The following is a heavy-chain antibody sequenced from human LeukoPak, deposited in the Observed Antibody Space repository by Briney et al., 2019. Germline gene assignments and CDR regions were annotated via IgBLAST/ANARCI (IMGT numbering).Heavy chain of an antibody. CDR1: GFTFSSYA. Sequence: GGFLRLSCAASGFTFSSYAMHWVRQAPGKGLEWVAVISYDGSNKYYADSVKGRFTISRDNSKNTLYLQMNSLRAEDTAVYYCARDDSRLDAFDIWGQGTMVTVSS. J-gene: IGHJ3*02. CDR2: ISYDGSNK. D-gene: IGHD2-15*01. V-gene: IGHV3-30-3*01. CDR3: ARDDSRLDAFDI.